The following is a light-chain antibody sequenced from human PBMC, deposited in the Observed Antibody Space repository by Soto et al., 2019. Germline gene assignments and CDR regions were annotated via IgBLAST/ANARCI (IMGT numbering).Light chain of an antibody. CDR2: GAS. CDR3: QQYKNWPL. Sequence: TVLTQSPATLSLSPGEGVTLSCRASQSVRSHLAWYQQKPGQPPRLLIYGASTRATGIPARFSGSGFGTGFTLTISSLQSEDFAVYYCQQYKNWPLFGQGTRLEIK. V-gene: IGKV3-15*01. J-gene: IGKJ5*01. CDR1: QSVRSH.